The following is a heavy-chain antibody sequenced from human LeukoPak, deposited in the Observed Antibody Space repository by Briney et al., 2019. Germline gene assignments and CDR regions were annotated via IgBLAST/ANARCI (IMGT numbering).Heavy chain of an antibody. Sequence: GRSLRLSCAASGFTFSSYGMHWVRQAPGKGLEWVAVIWYDGSNKYYADSVKGRFTISRDNSKNTLYLQMNSLRAEDTAVYYCAREGKGYSYGESYFDYWGQGTLVTVSS. CDR1: GFTFSSYG. D-gene: IGHD5-18*01. J-gene: IGHJ4*02. V-gene: IGHV3-33*01. CDR3: AREGKGYSYGESYFDY. CDR2: IWYDGSNK.